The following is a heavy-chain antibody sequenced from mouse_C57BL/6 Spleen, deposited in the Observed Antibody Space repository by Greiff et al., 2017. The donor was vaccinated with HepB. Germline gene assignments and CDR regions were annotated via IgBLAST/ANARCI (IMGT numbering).Heavy chain of an antibody. CDR2: IDPEDGET. J-gene: IGHJ2*01. Sequence: EVQLQQSGAELVKPGASVKLSCTASGFNIKDYYMHWVKQRTEQGLEWIGRIDPEDGETKYAPKFPGKATITADTSSNTAYLQLSSLTSEDTAVYYCARWLLRNYFDYWGQGTTLTVSS. CDR1: GFNIKDYY. V-gene: IGHV14-2*01. CDR3: ARWLLRNYFDY. D-gene: IGHD2-3*01.